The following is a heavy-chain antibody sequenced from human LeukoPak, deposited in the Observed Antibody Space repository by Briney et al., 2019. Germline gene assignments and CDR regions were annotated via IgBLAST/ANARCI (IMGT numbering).Heavy chain of an antibody. J-gene: IGHJ4*02. CDR2: INHSGST. CDR3: ARIGFGELGADY. V-gene: IGHV4-34*01. D-gene: IGHD3-10*01. CDR1: GGSISGYY. Sequence: SETLSLTCTISGGSISGYYWSWIRQPPGKGLEWIGEINHSGSTNYNPSLKSRVTISVDPSKNQFSLKLSSVTAADTAMYYCARIGFGELGADYWGQGTLVTVSS.